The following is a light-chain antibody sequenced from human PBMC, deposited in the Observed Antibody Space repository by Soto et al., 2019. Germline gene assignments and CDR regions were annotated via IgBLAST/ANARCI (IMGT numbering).Light chain of an antibody. CDR1: SSDVGGYNY. V-gene: IGLV2-14*03. CDR3: SSYTSSSTPLV. CDR2: DVS. Sequence: QSALTQPASVSGSPGQAITISCTGTSSDVGGYNYVSWYQHHPGKAPKAMIYDVSNRPSGVSNRFSGSKSGNTASLTISGLQAEDEADYYCSSYTSSSTPLVFGGGTKLTVL. J-gene: IGLJ3*02.